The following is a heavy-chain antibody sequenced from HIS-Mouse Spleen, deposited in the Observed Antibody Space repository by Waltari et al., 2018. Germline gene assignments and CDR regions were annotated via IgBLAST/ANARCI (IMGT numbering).Heavy chain of an antibody. CDR3: ARDPSGYDNH. V-gene: IGHV3-21*01. Sequence: EVQLVESGGGLVKPGGSLRLSCAASGFTFSSYSMNWVRQAPGKGVEWGSHVSSSSSYIYNADSVKGRFTISRDNAKNSLYLQMNSLRAEDTAVYYCARDPSGYDNHWGQGTLVTVSS. D-gene: IGHD5-12*01. CDR2: VSSSSSYI. J-gene: IGHJ5*02. CDR1: GFTFSSYS.